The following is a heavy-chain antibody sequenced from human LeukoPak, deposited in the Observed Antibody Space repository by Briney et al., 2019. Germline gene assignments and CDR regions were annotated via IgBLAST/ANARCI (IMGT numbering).Heavy chain of an antibody. V-gene: IGHV3-66*01. CDR3: AKRAGYSYGSYYMDV. CDR2: IYSGGST. CDR1: GFTVSSNY. Sequence: GGSLRLSCAASGFTVSSNYMSWVRQAPGKGLEWVSVIYSGGSTYYADSVKGRFTISRDNSKNTLYLQMNSLRAEDTAVYYCAKRAGYSYGSYYMDVWGKGTTVTISS. J-gene: IGHJ6*03. D-gene: IGHD5-18*01.